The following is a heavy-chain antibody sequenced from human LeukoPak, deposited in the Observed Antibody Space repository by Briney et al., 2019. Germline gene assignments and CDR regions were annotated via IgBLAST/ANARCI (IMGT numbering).Heavy chain of an antibody. CDR2: INHSGST. Sequence: SETLSLTCAVYGGSFSGYYWSWIRQPPGKGLEWTGEINHSGSTNYNPSLKSRVTISVDTSKNQFSLKLSSVTAADTAVYYCARGRFRSPNWFDPWGQGTLVTVSS. J-gene: IGHJ5*02. V-gene: IGHV4-34*01. D-gene: IGHD1-14*01. CDR1: GGSFSGYY. CDR3: ARGRFRSPNWFDP.